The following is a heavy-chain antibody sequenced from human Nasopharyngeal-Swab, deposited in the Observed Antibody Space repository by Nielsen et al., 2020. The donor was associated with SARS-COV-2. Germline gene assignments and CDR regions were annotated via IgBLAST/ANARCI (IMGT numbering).Heavy chain of an antibody. Sequence: GESLKISCRTSGYSFTTKWIGWVRQMPGKGLEWVGSIYPGDSDTRYSPSVQGQVTISADKSISTAYLQWSTLKASDTAIYYCARGPRYVDLWGRGTLVTASS. CDR3: ARGPRYVDL. V-gene: IGHV5-51*01. CDR1: GYSFTTKW. CDR2: IYPGDSDT. J-gene: IGHJ2*01. D-gene: IGHD2-15*01.